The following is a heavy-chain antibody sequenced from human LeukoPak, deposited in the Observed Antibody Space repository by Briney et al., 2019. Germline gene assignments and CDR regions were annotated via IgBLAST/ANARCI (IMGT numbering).Heavy chain of an antibody. CDR3: ARGALAAPDY. Sequence: KPSETLSLTCTVSGGSISSSSYYWGWIRQPPGKGLEWIGSIYYSGSTYYNPSLKSRVTISVDTSKNQFSLKLSSVTAADTAVYYCARGALAAPDYWGQGTLVTVSS. D-gene: IGHD6-25*01. CDR1: GGSISSSSYY. CDR2: IYYSGST. J-gene: IGHJ4*02. V-gene: IGHV4-39*01.